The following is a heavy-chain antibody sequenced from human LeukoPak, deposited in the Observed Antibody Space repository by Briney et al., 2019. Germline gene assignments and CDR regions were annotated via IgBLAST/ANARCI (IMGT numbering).Heavy chain of an antibody. V-gene: IGHV5-51*01. CDR2: IYPGDSDT. CDR3: ARARYCSSTSCYFDY. J-gene: IGHJ4*02. Sequence: GESLKISCKGSGYSFTSYWIGWVRQMPGKGLGWMGIIYPGDSDTRYSPSFQGQVTISADKSISTAYLQWSSLKASDTAMYYCARARYCSSTSCYFDYWGQGTLVTVSS. CDR1: GYSFTSYW. D-gene: IGHD2-2*01.